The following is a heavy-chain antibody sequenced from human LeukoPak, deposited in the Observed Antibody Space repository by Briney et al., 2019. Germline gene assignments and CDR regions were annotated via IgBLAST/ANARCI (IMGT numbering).Heavy chain of an antibody. CDR3: ASPYGSGDLGSQYYYYGMDV. Sequence: GASVKVSCKASGYTFTSYYMHWVRQAPGQGLEWMGGIIPIFGTANYAQKFQGRVTITADESTSTAYMELSSLRSEDTAVYYCASPYGSGDLGSQYYYYGMDVWGQGTTVTVSS. V-gene: IGHV1-69*13. CDR2: IIPIFGTA. J-gene: IGHJ6*02. D-gene: IGHD3-10*01. CDR1: GYTFTSYY.